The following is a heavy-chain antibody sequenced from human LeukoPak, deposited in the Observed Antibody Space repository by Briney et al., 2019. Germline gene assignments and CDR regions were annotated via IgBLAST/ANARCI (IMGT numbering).Heavy chain of an antibody. J-gene: IGHJ4*02. D-gene: IGHD2-8*01. CDR2: ISGSGGST. CDR3: AKDRSCTNDICHGDFDY. Sequence: PGGSLRLSCAASGFTFSSYAVSWVRQAPGKGLEWVSSISGSGGSTYSADSVKGRFTISRDNSKNTLYLQMNSLRAEDTALYYCAKDRSCTNDICHGDFDYWGQGTRVTGSS. CDR1: GFTFSSYA. V-gene: IGHV3-23*01.